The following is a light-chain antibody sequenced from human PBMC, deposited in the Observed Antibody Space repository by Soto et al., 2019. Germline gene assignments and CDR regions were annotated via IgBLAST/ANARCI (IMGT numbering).Light chain of an antibody. V-gene: IGLV2-14*01. CDR1: SGDVGGYNY. Sequence: QSALTQPASVSGSPGQSVTISCAGTSGDVGGYNYVSWYQQHPGKAPKLMIHAVTNRPSGVPNRFSGSKSGNTASLTISSLQAEDEADYYCCSYTGASTYVFGTGTKLTVL. J-gene: IGLJ1*01. CDR2: AVT. CDR3: CSYTGASTYV.